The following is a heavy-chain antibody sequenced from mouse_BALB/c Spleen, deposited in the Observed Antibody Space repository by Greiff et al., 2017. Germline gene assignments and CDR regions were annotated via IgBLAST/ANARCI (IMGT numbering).Heavy chain of an antibody. D-gene: IGHD1-2*01. V-gene: IGHV1-63*02. CDR2: IYPGGGYT. Sequence: VKLMESGAELVRPGTSVKISCKASGYTFTNYWLGWVKQRPGHGLEWIGDIYPGGGYTNYNEKFKGKATLTADTSSSTAYMQLSSLTSEDSAVYFCATKFITTATSAMDYWGQGTSVTVSS. CDR3: ATKFITTATSAMDY. CDR1: GYTFTNYW. J-gene: IGHJ4*01.